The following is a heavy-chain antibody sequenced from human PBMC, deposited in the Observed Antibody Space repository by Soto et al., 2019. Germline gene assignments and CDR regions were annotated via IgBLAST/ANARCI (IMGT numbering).Heavy chain of an antibody. CDR1: GSSLRTTGVG. D-gene: IGHD2-21*02. J-gene: IGHJ6*02. CDR3: VQSRCGGDCLEIYSSHAYNGLDV. V-gene: IGHV2-5*02. Sequence: SGPTLVNPTQTLTLTCTVSGSSLRTTGVGVGWVRQPPGKALEWLALLYWDDDKRYSPSLRSRLTIAKDISEKQVVLTMTNMDTVDTATYYCVQSRCGGDCLEIYSSHAYNGLDVWGQGTTVTVSS. CDR2: LYWDDDK.